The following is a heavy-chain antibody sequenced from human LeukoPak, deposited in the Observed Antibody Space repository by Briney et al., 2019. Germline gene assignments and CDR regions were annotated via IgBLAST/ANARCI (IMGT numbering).Heavy chain of an antibody. D-gene: IGHD1-26*01. CDR1: GYTFTGYY. Sequence: GASVKVSCKASGYTFTGYYMHWVRQAPGQGLEWMGWINPNSGGTNYAQKFQGWVTMTRGTSISTAYMELSRLRSDDTAVYYCARGTVAEGYFDYWGQGTLVTVSS. V-gene: IGHV1-2*04. CDR2: INPNSGGT. CDR3: ARGTVAEGYFDY. J-gene: IGHJ4*02.